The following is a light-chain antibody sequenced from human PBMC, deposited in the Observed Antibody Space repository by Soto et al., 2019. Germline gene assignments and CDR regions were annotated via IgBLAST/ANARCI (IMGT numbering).Light chain of an antibody. CDR3: CSYAGSSSAYV. Sequence: QSVLTQPASLSGSPGQSSTISYTRTSSDVGSYNVVSWYQQHPGKAPKLLIYEVSKRPSGVSDRFSGSKSGNTASLTISGLQAEDEADYHCCSYAGSSSAYVFGTGTKVTVL. V-gene: IGLV2-23*02. CDR2: EVS. J-gene: IGLJ1*01. CDR1: SSDVGSYNV.